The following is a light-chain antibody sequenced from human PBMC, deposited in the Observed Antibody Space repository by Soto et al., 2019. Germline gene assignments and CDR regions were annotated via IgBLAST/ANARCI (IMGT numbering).Light chain of an antibody. J-gene: IGKJ1*01. CDR2: KAS. Sequence: DLKMTQSPSTLSASVGDRVTITCRASQSIRSWLAWYQQKPGKAPKLLIYKASILEGGVPSRFSGSGSGTEFTLTISNLQPDDFASYCCQQYNTYPWTFGQGTNVDVK. CDR1: QSIRSW. CDR3: QQYNTYPWT. V-gene: IGKV1-5*03.